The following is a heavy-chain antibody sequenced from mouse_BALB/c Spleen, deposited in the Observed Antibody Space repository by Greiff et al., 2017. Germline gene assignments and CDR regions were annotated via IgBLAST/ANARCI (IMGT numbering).Heavy chain of an antibody. V-gene: IGHV1-37*01. CDR1: GYSFTGYF. J-gene: IGHJ2*01. D-gene: IGHD1-1*01. CDR3: GRSLPRGSSPLDY. Sequence: EVKLMESGPELVKPGASVKISCKASGYSFTGYFMNWVKQSHGKSLEWIGRINPYNGDTFYNQKFKGKATLTVDKSSSTAHMELLSLTSEDSAVYYCGRSLPRGSSPLDYWGQGTTLTVSS. CDR2: INPYNGDT.